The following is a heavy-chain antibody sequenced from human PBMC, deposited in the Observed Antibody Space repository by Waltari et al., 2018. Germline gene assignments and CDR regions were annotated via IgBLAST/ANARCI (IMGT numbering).Heavy chain of an antibody. J-gene: IGHJ3*01. CDR2: IISTSSSI. V-gene: IGHV3-48*04. D-gene: IGHD6-13*01. CDR3: AREAYSSSWFFDL. CDR1: GLTFMRYS. Sequence: EAQLVESGGGLVQPGGSVRLSCAASGLTFMRYSMNWVRQAPGKGLEWISYIISTSSSIYYADSVRGRFTISRDNAKNSLYLQMNSLRAEDTAVYYCAREAYSSSWFFDLWGQGTVVTVSS.